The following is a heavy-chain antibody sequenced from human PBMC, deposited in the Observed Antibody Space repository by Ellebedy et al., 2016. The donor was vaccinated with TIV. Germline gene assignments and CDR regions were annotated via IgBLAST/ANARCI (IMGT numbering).Heavy chain of an antibody. V-gene: IGHV3-11*06. D-gene: IGHD6-19*01. CDR3: AGAFSSGL. Sequence: SVKGRFIISRDNAKNSLYLEMNSLRAEDTAVYYCAGAFSSGLWGQGTLVTVSS. J-gene: IGHJ4*02.